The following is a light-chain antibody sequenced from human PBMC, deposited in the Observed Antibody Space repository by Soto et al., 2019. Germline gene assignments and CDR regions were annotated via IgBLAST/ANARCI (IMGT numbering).Light chain of an antibody. CDR1: NSDVGRYNY. CDR3: SSYTCSNTEV. V-gene: IGLV2-14*01. Sequence: QSVLTQPASVSGSPGQSITISCTGTNSDVGRYNYVSWYQQHPGKVPKLMIYEVSNRPSGASDSFSGSKSGNTASLTISGLQAEDEADYYCSSYTCSNTEVFGTGTKVTVL. J-gene: IGLJ1*01. CDR2: EVS.